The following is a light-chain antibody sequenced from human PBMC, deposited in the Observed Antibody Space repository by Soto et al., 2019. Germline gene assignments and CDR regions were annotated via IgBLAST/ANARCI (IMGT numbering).Light chain of an antibody. J-gene: IGLJ2*01. V-gene: IGLV2-14*01. CDR1: SSDVGTYNY. Sequence: QSALTQPASVSGSPGQSITISCTGTSSDVGTYNYVSWYQQHAGKVPKLMIYDVSNRPSGVSDRFSGSKSGNTASLTISGLPAEDEADYYCTSYTSSSTLVFGGGTKLTV. CDR2: DVS. CDR3: TSYTSSSTLV.